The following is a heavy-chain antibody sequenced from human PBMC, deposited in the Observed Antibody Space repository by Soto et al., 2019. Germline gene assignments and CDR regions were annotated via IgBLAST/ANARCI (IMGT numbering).Heavy chain of an antibody. V-gene: IGHV4-31*03. CDR2: IYYSGST. CDR3: ARNYGDYSTPAYYFDY. J-gene: IGHJ4*02. CDR1: GGSISSGGYY. Sequence: QVQLQESGPRLVKPSQTLSLTCTVSGGSISSGGYYWSWIRQHPGKGLEWIGYIYYSGSTYYNPSLKSRVTISVDTSKNQFSLKLSSVTAADTAVYYCARNYGDYSTPAYYFDYWGQGTLVTVSS. D-gene: IGHD4-17*01.